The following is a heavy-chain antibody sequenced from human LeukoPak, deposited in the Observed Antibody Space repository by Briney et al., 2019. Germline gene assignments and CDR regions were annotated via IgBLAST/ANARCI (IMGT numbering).Heavy chain of an antibody. CDR3: ARGSYFDY. J-gene: IGHJ4*02. V-gene: IGHV3-30*03. Sequence: GGSLRLSCAASGFTFSSYGMHRVRQAPGKGLEWVAVISYDGSNKYYADSVKGRFTISRDNSKNTLYLQMNSLRAEDTAVYYCARGSYFDYWGQGTLVTVSS. CDR2: ISYDGSNK. CDR1: GFTFSSYG.